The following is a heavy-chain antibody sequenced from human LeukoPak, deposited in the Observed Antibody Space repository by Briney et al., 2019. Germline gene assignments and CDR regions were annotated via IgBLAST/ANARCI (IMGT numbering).Heavy chain of an antibody. CDR2: INHSGST. CDR3: ARAEWFGELYGFDY. J-gene: IGHJ4*02. Sequence: SETLSLTCAVYGGSFSGYYWSWIRQPPGKGLEWIGEINHSGSTNYNPSLKSRVTISVDTSKNQFSLKLSSVTAADTAVYYCARAEWFGELYGFDYWGQGTLVTVSS. D-gene: IGHD3-10*01. CDR1: GGSFSGYY. V-gene: IGHV4-34*01.